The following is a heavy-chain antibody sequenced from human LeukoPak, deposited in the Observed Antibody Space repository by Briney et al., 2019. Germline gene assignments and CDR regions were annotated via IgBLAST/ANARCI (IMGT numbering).Heavy chain of an antibody. Sequence: GGSLRLSCAASGFTVSSNYMNWVRQAPGKGLEWVSVIYGGGNIYYADSVKGRFTISRDNSKNTLYLQMNSLRAEDTAAYYCARGAGYNYPYYFDYWGQGTLVTVSS. CDR2: IYGGGNI. J-gene: IGHJ4*02. V-gene: IGHV3-53*01. D-gene: IGHD5-24*01. CDR1: GFTVSSNY. CDR3: ARGAGYNYPYYFDY.